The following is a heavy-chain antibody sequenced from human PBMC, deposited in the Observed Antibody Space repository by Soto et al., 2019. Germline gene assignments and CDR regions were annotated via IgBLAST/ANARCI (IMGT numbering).Heavy chain of an antibody. CDR1: GYTFINNA. V-gene: IGHV1-18*04. CDR2: ISTENGNT. J-gene: IGHJ4*02. CDR3: ARDSSSGTFDH. Sequence: ASVKVSCKASGYTFINNAITWVRQAPGQGLEWMGWISTENGNTNYAQNLQGRVILTRDRSTNTAYMELRSLRPEDTATYYCARDSSSGTFDHSVPGALVTVSS. D-gene: IGHD3-22*01.